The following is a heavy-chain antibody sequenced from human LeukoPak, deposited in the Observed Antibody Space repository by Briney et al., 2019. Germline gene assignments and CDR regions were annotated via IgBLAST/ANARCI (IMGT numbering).Heavy chain of an antibody. J-gene: IGHJ4*02. V-gene: IGHV3-53*01. Sequence: PGGSLRLSCAASGFTVSSNYMSWVRQAPGKGLEWVSVIYSGGSTYYADSVKGRFTISRDNSKNTLYLQMNSLRAEDTAVCYCARDICSCGPGIGYWGQGTLVTVSS. CDR3: ARDICSCGPGIGY. CDR2: IYSGGST. CDR1: GFTVSSNY. D-gene: IGHD6-13*01.